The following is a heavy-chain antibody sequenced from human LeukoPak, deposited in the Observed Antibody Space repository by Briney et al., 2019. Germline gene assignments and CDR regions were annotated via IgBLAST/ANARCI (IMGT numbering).Heavy chain of an antibody. J-gene: IGHJ5*02. CDR1: GYSISSGYF. CDR3: ARDYSITMVRGVTYWFDP. V-gene: IGHV4-38-2*02. CDR2: IYHSGST. Sequence: SETLSLTCTVSGYSISSGYFWGWIRQPPGKGLECIGTIYHSGSTYYNPSLKSRVTISVDTSKNQFSLKLSSVTAADTAVYYCARDYSITMVRGVTYWFDPWGQGTLVTVSS. D-gene: IGHD3-10*01.